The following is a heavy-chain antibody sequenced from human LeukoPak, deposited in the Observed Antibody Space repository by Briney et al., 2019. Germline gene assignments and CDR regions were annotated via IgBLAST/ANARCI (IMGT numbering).Heavy chain of an antibody. CDR3: SENMGV. V-gene: IGHV3-15*07. CDR1: GFTFDDYA. Sequence: PGRSLRFSCAASGFTFDDYAMHWVRQAPGKGLEWVGRIKSRTEGGTIDYAAPVKGRFTISRDDSKNTLYLQMNSLKTEDTAVYFCSENMGVWGQGTTVTVSS. J-gene: IGHJ6*02. CDR2: IKSRTEGGTI.